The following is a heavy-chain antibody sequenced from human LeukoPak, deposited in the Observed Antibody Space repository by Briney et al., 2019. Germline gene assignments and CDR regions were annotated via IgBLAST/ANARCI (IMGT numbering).Heavy chain of an antibody. Sequence: GGALRLSCAASGFTIGPYAMYWVRQGPGRGLEWVSVIKADGSGTFYADSVRGRFTTSRDNSKNSLYLQMNSLTSENTALYYCATWAFYHDLYVWGQGNTVIVSS. CDR1: GFTIGPYA. V-gene: IGHV3-43*02. CDR2: IKADGSGT. CDR3: ATWAFYHDLYV. J-gene: IGHJ6*02. D-gene: IGHD3-3*01.